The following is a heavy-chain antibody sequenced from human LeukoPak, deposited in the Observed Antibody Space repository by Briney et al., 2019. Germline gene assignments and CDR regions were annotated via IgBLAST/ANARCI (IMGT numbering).Heavy chain of an antibody. CDR3: ARDAMVRGVISRWDY. V-gene: IGHV3-48*03. D-gene: IGHD3-10*01. Sequence: GGSLRLSCAASGFTFSSYEMNWVRQAPGKGLEWVSYISSSGSTICYADSVKGRFTISRDNAKNSLYLQMNSLRAEDTAVYYCARDAMVRGVISRWDYWGQGTLVTVSS. J-gene: IGHJ4*02. CDR1: GFTFSSYE. CDR2: ISSSGSTI.